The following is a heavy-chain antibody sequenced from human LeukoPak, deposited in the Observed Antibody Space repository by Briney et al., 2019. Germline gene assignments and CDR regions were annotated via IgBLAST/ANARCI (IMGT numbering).Heavy chain of an antibody. Sequence: GGSLRLSCAASGFTFSRYWMTWVRQAPGTGLEWVANIKQDGTEKYYVDSVKGRFTISRDNAKNSLYLQMNSLRAEDTAVYYCARDSEWGLLRSDYWGQGTLVTVSS. CDR3: ARDSEWGLLRSDY. D-gene: IGHD1-26*01. V-gene: IGHV3-7*05. CDR2: IKQDGTEK. J-gene: IGHJ4*02. CDR1: GFTFSRYW.